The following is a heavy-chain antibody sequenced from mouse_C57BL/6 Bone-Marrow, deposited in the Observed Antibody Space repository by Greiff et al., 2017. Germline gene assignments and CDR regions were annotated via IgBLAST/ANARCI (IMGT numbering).Heavy chain of an antibody. J-gene: IGHJ4*01. CDR2: ISDGGSYT. CDR3: ARDRSAMDY. Sequence: EVQWVESGGGLVKPGGSLKLSCAASGFTFSSYAMSWVRQTPEKRLEWVATISDGGSYTYYPDNVKGRFTISRDNAKNNLYLQMSHLKSEDTAMYYCARDRSAMDYWGQGTSVTVSS. V-gene: IGHV5-4*01. CDR1: GFTFSSYA.